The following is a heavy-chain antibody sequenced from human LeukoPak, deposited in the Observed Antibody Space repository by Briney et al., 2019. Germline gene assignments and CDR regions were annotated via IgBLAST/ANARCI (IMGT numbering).Heavy chain of an antibody. CDR3: ARVSGSYYGDYFDY. CDR2: IIGSGGSA. CDR1: GFTFSNYA. V-gene: IGHV3-23*01. J-gene: IGHJ4*02. Sequence: GGTLRLSCAASGFTFSNYAMSWVRQVPGKGLEWVSTIIGSGGSAYYADSVKGRFTISRDNSKNTLYLQMNSLRAEDTAVYYCARVSGSYYGDYFDYWGQGTLVTVSS. D-gene: IGHD1-26*01.